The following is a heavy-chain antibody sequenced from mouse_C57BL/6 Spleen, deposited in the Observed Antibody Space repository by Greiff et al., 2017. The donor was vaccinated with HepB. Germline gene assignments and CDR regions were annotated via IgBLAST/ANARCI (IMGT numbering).Heavy chain of an antibody. V-gene: IGHV1-82*01. CDR2: IYPGDGDT. J-gene: IGHJ4*01. CDR3: ARDGYYGNYAMDY. CDR1: GYAFSSSW. D-gene: IGHD2-3*01. Sequence: QVQLQQSGPELVKPGASVKISCKASGYAFSSSWMNWVKQRPGKGLEWIGRIYPGDGDTNYTGKFKGKATLTADESSSTAYMQLSSLTSEDSAVYFCARDGYYGNYAMDYWGQGTSVTVSS.